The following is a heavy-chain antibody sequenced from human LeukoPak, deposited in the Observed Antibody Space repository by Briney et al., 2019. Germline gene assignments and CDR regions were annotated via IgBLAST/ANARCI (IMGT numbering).Heavy chain of an antibody. CDR1: GYTFTGYY. CDR2: INPNSGGT. Sequence: EASVKVSCKASGYTFTGYYMHWVRQAPGQGLEWMGWINPNSGGTNYAQKFQGRVTMTRDTSISTAYMELSRLRSDDTAVYYCARDPRPLTTTLNNWFDPWGRGTLVTVSS. V-gene: IGHV1-2*02. J-gene: IGHJ5*02. CDR3: ARDPRPLTTTLNNWFDP. D-gene: IGHD1-14*01.